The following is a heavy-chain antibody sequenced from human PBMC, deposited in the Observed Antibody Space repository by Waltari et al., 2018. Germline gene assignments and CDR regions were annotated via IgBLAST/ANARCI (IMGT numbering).Heavy chain of an antibody. D-gene: IGHD6-19*01. CDR3: ARHVSGPTRAAFDV. V-gene: IGHV3-53*01. J-gene: IGHJ3*01. Sequence: EVQLVESGGGLIPPGGSLRLSCVGSGFTVHSNYMSWVRQVPGKGLEWVSNIPLGTNANYAESVRGRFTISRDNSKDTLYLQMNSLRVEDTAVYFCARHVSGPTRAAFDVWGQGTMVTVSP. CDR2: IPLGTNA. CDR1: GFTVHSNY.